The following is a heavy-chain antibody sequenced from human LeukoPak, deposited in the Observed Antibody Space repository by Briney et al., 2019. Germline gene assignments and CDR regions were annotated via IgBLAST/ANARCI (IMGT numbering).Heavy chain of an antibody. CDR3: ARGPSQLELRNCFDY. J-gene: IGHJ4*02. CDR1: GYTFTCYY. D-gene: IGHD1-7*01. Sequence: ASVKVSCKASGYTFTCYYMHWVRQAPGQGLEWMGWINPNSGGTNYAQKFQGRVTMTRDTSISTAYMALSRLRSDDTAVYYCARGPSQLELRNCFDYWGQGTLVTVSS. V-gene: IGHV1-2*02. CDR2: INPNSGGT.